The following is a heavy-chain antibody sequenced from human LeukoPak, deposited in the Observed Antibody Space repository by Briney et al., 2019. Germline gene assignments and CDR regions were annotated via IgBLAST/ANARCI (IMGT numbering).Heavy chain of an antibody. CDR1: GGSFSGYY. V-gene: IGHV4-59*12. CDR2: IYYSGST. D-gene: IGHD6-13*01. Sequence: SETLSLTCAVYGGSFSGYYWSWIRQPPGKGLEWIGYIYYSGSTNYNPSLKSRVTISVDTSKNQFSLKLSSVTAADTAVYYCARGRSWYSSWGQGTLVTVSS. CDR3: ARGRSWYSS. J-gene: IGHJ4*02.